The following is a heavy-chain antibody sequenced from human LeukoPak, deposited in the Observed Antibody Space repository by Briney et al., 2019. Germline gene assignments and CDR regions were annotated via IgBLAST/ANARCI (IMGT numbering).Heavy chain of an antibody. CDR1: GGSISTYF. D-gene: IGHD2-21*02. CDR3: ATTPPPYCGGDCYLRSDDY. J-gene: IGHJ4*02. V-gene: IGHV4-4*07. Sequence: SETLSLTCTVSGGSISTYFWSWIRQPAGKGLEWIGRIYSSGITNYNPSLKSRVTMSVDTSKNQFSLKLSSVTAADTAVYYCATTPPPYCGGDCYLRSDDYWGQGTLVTVSS. CDR2: IYSSGIT.